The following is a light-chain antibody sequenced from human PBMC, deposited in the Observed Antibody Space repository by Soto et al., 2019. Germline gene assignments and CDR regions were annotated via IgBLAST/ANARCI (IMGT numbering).Light chain of an antibody. CDR3: QQLYGYPIT. J-gene: IGKJ5*01. CDR2: AAS. Sequence: IHLTQYTTSLSQVLGRRVPIAWRASQGISSYLAWYQQKPGKAPKLLIYAASTLQGGVPSRFSGSGSGTDFTLTINSLQPEDFATYYCQQLYGYPITFGQGTRLAI. CDR1: QGISSY. V-gene: IGKV1-9*01.